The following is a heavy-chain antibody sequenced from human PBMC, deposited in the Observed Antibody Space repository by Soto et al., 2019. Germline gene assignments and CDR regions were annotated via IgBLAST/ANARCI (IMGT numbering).Heavy chain of an antibody. CDR2: INAGNGNT. V-gene: IGHV1-3*05. Sequence: QVQLVQSGAEEKKPGASVKVSCKASGYTFTSYAMHWVRQAPGQRLEWMGWINAGNGNTKYSQKFQGSVTITKDTSASTAYMELSSLRFEDTAVYYCARYWGAGWFAPWGQGNLVNVSS. CDR1: GYTFTSYA. J-gene: IGHJ5*02. CDR3: ARYWGAGWFAP. D-gene: IGHD3-16*01.